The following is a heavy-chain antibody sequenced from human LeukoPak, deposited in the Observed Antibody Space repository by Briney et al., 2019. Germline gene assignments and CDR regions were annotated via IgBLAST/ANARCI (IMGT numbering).Heavy chain of an antibody. Sequence: PGGSLRLSCAASGFTFSSYWMHWVRQVPGKGLVWVSHINSDGSSITYADSVKGRFTISRDNAENTLHLQMDSLRAEDTAVYYCARDKSYNLDCWRQGTLVTVSS. V-gene: IGHV3-74*01. CDR3: ARDKSYNLDC. CDR1: GFTFSSYW. D-gene: IGHD5-24*01. CDR2: INSDGSSI. J-gene: IGHJ4*02.